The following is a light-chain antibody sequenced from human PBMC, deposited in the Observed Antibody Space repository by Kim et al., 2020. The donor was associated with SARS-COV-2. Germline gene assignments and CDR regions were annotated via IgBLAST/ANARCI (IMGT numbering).Light chain of an antibody. V-gene: IGKV3-11*01. Sequence: LLPGVRAVPSCRASQSVSSYLAGYKRKASQAPRRLIPDATNRATGIPARFSGSVSGTDFTLTVSSLAPEDFAVYYCLLRSNWPGYIFGQGTKLEI. CDR3: LLRSNWPGYI. CDR2: DAT. J-gene: IGKJ2*01. CDR1: QSVSSY.